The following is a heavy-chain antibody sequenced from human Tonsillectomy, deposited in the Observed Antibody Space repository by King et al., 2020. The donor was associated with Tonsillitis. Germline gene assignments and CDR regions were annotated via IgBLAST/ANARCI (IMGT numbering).Heavy chain of an antibody. Sequence: VQLVESGGGVVQPGRSLRLSCAASGFTFSSYAMHWGRQAPGKGLECGAVISYDGSNKNYADSVKGRFTISRDNSKNTLYLQMNSLRAEDTAVYYCARGGYDILTGPLDYWGQGTLVTVSS. CDR1: GFTFSSYA. V-gene: IGHV3-30-3*01. CDR3: ARGGYDILTGPLDY. J-gene: IGHJ4*02. CDR2: ISYDGSNK. D-gene: IGHD3-9*01.